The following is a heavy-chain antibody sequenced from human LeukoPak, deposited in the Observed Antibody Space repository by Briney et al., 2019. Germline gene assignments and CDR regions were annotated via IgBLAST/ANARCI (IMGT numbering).Heavy chain of an antibody. Sequence: GASVKVSCKASGYTFTSYGISWVRQAPGQGLEWMGWISAYNGNTNYAQKLQGRVTMTTDTSTSTAYMELRSLRSDDTAVYYCARDPARWYSSGWYWAEYFQHWGQGTLVTVSS. CDR3: ARDPARWYSSGWYWAEYFQH. CDR1: GYTFTSYG. CDR2: ISAYNGNT. J-gene: IGHJ1*01. V-gene: IGHV1-18*01. D-gene: IGHD6-19*01.